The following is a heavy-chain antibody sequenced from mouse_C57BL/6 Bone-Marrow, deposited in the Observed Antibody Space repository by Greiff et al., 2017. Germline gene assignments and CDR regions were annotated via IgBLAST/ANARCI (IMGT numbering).Heavy chain of an antibody. Sequence: VQLQQSGAELVRPGASVTLSCKASGYTFTDYEMHWVKQTPVHGLEWIGAIDPETGGTAYNQKFKGKAILTADKSSSTAYMELRSLTSEDSAVYYCISPNWNNAMDFWGQGTSVTVSS. J-gene: IGHJ4*01. D-gene: IGHD4-1*02. CDR2: IDPETGGT. CDR3: ISPNWNNAMDF. CDR1: GYTFTDYE. V-gene: IGHV1-15*01.